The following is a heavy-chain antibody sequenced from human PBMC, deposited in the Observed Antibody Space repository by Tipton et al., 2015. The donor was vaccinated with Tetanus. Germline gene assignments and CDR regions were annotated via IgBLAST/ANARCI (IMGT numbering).Heavy chain of an antibody. CDR2: MDPNTGHA. V-gene: IGHV1-8*01. J-gene: IGHJ4*02. CDR1: GYAFNSYD. CDR3: ARGNRGSSWYF. Sequence: QSGAEVKKPGASVKVSCQASGYAFNSYDLNWVRQVTGQGLEWLGYMDPNTGHATYAQKFRGRVTMTSDISITTAYMELKNLRSDDTAVYYCARGNRGSSWYFWGQGTLVTV. D-gene: IGHD6-13*01.